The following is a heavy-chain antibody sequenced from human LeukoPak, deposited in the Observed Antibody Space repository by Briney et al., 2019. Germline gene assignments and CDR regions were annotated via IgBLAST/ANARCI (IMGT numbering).Heavy chain of an antibody. CDR2: INYAGST. Sequence: NPSETLSLTCSVSGGSIDSYYWTWLRQSPGRGLEWIGDINYAGSTNYSPSLKSRVSISVDTSNNQFSLQLRPVTAADTAIYYCARGRARDGSFPWFDSWGQGTLVTVSS. CDR1: GGSIDSYY. J-gene: IGHJ5*01. V-gene: IGHV4-59*01. D-gene: IGHD3-10*01. CDR3: ARGRARDGSFPWFDS.